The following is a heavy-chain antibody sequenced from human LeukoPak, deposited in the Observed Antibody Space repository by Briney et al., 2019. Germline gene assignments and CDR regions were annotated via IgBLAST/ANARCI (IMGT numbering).Heavy chain of an antibody. Sequence: ASVTVSCKPSEYRFKVYDILWVRQAPGHGVGYVGWINTYTGRANYAQKFEGRVSIITDTSTSTAYVELTNLTSSDTGLYYCARADGTNSGTNGFDVWGRGTMVTVAS. CDR2: INTYTGRA. V-gene: IGHV1-18*01. J-gene: IGHJ3*01. CDR1: EYRFKVYD. CDR3: ARADGTNSGTNGFDV. D-gene: IGHD4-23*01.